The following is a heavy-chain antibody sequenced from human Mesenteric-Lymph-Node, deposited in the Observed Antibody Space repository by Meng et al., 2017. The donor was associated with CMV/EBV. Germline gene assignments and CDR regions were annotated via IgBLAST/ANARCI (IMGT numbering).Heavy chain of an antibody. D-gene: IGHD2-2*01. V-gene: IGHV1-2*02. CDR3: ARPNRVCGSTTCLYYYYGMDV. CDR2: INPNSGGA. CDR1: GYTFSGYY. J-gene: IGHJ6*01. Sequence: ASVKVSCKASGYTFSGYYMNWVRQAPGQGLEWMGWINPNSGGANYAQKFQDRVTMTRDASITTAYMEIGSLRSDDTAVYYCARPNRVCGSTTCLYYYYGMDVWGQGTTVTVSS.